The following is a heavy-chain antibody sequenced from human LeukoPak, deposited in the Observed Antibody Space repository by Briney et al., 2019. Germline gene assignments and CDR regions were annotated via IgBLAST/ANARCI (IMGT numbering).Heavy chain of an antibody. Sequence: SETLSLTCTVSGAFITSYHLSWVRQSAGKGLEWIGRMLTSGNIDYNPSLRSRVTMSQDTPRNSVSLKLSSVIAADTSVYYCTPDQLTSRLAVWGEGATVTVSS. D-gene: IGHD3-16*01. V-gene: IGHV4-4*07. CDR3: TPDQLTSRLAV. CDR2: MLTSGNI. J-gene: IGHJ6*04. CDR1: GAFITSYH.